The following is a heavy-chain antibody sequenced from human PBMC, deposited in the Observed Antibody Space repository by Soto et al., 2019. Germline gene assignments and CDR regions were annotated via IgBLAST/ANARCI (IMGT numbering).Heavy chain of an antibody. CDR1: GGSISSYY. CDR2: IYYSGST. D-gene: IGHD6-13*01. V-gene: IGHV4-59*12. CDR3: ARGGSSSPYFDS. Sequence: SETLSLTCTVSGGSISSYYWSWIRRPPGKGLEWIGYIYYSGSTYYNPSLKSRVTISVDTSKNQFSLKLSSVTAADTAVYYCARGGSSSPYFDSWGQGTLVTVSS. J-gene: IGHJ4*02.